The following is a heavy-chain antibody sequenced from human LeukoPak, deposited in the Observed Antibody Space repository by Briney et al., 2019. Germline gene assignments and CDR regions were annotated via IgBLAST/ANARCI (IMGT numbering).Heavy chain of an antibody. CDR2: IYSGGST. CDR3: AADLRYGDYDYFDY. CDR1: GFTVSSNY. D-gene: IGHD4-17*01. V-gene: IGHV3-53*01. Sequence: GGSLRLSCAASGFTVSSNYMSWVRQAPGKGLEWVSVIYSGGSTYYADSVKGRFTISRDNSKNTLYLQMNSLRAEDTAVYYCAADLRYGDYDYFDYWGQGTLVTVSS. J-gene: IGHJ4*02.